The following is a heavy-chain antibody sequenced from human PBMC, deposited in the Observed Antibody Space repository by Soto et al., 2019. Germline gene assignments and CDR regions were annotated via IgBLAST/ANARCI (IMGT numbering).Heavy chain of an antibody. V-gene: IGHV3-30*04. CDR1: GFTFSSYA. Sequence: GGSLRLSCAASGFTFSSYAMHWVRQAPGKGLEWVAVISYDGSNKYYADSVKGRFTISRDNSKNTLYLQMNSLRAEDPAGYYCARERRNYGDGDIVATIGGELDYWGQGTLVTVSS. CDR2: ISYDGSNK. D-gene: IGHD5-12*01. CDR3: ARERRNYGDGDIVATIGGELDY. J-gene: IGHJ4*02.